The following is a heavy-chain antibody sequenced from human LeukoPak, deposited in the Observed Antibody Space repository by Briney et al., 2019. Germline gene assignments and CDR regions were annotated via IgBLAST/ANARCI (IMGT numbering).Heavy chain of an antibody. D-gene: IGHD1-20*01. CDR2: ISSSSSYI. CDR1: GFTFSSYS. J-gene: IGHJ4*02. CDR3: ARGLTGRFDY. V-gene: IGHV3-21*01. Sequence: PGGSLRLSCAASGFTFSSYSMNWVRQAPGKGLEWVSSISSSSSYIYYADSVKGRFTISRDNAENSLYLQMNSLRAEDTAVYYCARGLTGRFDYWGQGTLVTVSS.